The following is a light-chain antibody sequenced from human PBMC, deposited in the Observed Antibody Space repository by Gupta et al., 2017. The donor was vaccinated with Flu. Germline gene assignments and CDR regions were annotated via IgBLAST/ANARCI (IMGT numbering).Light chain of an antibody. J-gene: IGKJ2*03. Sequence: DIQMTPSPSSLSASVGDRVTITCRASRDSGRYLNWYQQKPGQVPKVVIDDASKLQSGVPSRFSGSGSATDYTLTISSLQPEDSATYYCQQSYSTSYSFGQGTKLEIK. CDR1: RDSGRY. CDR2: DAS. CDR3: QQSYSTSYS. V-gene: IGKV1-39*01.